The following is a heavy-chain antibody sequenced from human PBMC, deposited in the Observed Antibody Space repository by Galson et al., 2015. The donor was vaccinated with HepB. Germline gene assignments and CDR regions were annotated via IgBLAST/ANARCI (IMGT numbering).Heavy chain of an antibody. CDR1: GYPLTELA. D-gene: IGHD3-10*01. V-gene: IGHV1-24*01. Sequence: SVKVSCKVSGYPLTELAMHWVRQAPGNGLEWMGGYDPEPGKTVYAQRFQDRVTMTEDTSTDTAYMELMSLTSEDTAVYYCTTGPHYASGHEYWGQGTLVTVSS. J-gene: IGHJ4*02. CDR3: TTGPHYASGHEY. CDR2: YDPEPGKT.